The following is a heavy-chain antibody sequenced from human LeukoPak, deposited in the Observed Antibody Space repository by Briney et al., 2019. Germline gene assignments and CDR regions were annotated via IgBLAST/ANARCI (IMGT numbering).Heavy chain of an antibody. Sequence: SGTLSLTCAVSGGSISSSNWWSWVRQPPGKGLEWIGEIYHSGSTNYNPSLKSRVTISVDKSKNQFSLKLSSVTAADTAVYYCARDEAAAAPGAFDIWGQGTMVTVSS. J-gene: IGHJ3*02. CDR3: ARDEAAAAPGAFDI. D-gene: IGHD6-13*01. V-gene: IGHV4-4*02. CDR1: GGSISSSNW. CDR2: IYHSGST.